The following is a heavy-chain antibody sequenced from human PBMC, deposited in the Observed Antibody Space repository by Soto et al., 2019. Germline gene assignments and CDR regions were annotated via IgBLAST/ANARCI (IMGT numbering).Heavy chain of an antibody. J-gene: IGHJ4*02. Sequence: PGGSLRLSCAASGFSFSVYTTNWVRQAPGKGLEWVSSISSSSSYIYYADSLKSRFTISRDNAKNSVYLQMNSLRAEDTAVYYCARGIAARTPPDNWGQGTLVTVSS. D-gene: IGHD6-6*01. CDR2: ISSSSSYI. CDR3: ARGIAARTPPDN. V-gene: IGHV3-21*01. CDR1: GFSFSVYT.